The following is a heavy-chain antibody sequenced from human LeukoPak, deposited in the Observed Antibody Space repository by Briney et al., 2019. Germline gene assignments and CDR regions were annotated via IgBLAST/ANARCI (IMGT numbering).Heavy chain of an antibody. Sequence: GGSLRLSCAASGFTFDDCAMNWVRQVPGRGLEWVSGINWNGRITEYADSVKDRFTISRQNTKNSLYLYMNNLGGEDTALYFCARGSVQLWLRDTYYYMDVWGKGTTVTVSS. CDR1: GFTFDDCA. CDR2: INWNGRIT. V-gene: IGHV3-20*04. D-gene: IGHD5-18*01. CDR3: ARGSVQLWLRDTYYYMDV. J-gene: IGHJ6*03.